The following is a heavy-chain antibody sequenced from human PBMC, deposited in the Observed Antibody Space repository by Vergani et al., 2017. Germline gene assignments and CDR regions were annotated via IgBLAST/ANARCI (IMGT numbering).Heavy chain of an antibody. J-gene: IGHJ6*03. V-gene: IGHV4-31*11. Sequence: QVQLQESGPGVVKPSQTLSLTCAVSGGSISSGDHCWTWIRQRPGKGLEWIGYIFYSGTTYDTPSLRSRLTISVDTSQNQFSLKLRSVTAADTAVYYCARVDTQVPATSHFYYMDVWGKGTTVVVSS. CDR2: IFYSGTT. CDR1: GGSISSGDHC. CDR3: ARVDTQVPATSHFYYMDV. D-gene: IGHD6-25*01.